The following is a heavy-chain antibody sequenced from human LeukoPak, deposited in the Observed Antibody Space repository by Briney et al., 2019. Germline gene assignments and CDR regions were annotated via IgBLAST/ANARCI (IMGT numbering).Heavy chain of an antibody. CDR3: ARVHYYMDV. CDR2: ISSSGSTI. J-gene: IGHJ6*03. V-gene: IGHV3-48*04. Sequence: SGGSLRLSCAASGFTFSSYGMNWVRQAPGKGLEWVSYISSSGSTIYYADSVKGRFTISRDNAKNSLYLQMNSLRAEDTAVYYCARVHYYMDVWGKGTTVTVSS. CDR1: GFTFSSYG.